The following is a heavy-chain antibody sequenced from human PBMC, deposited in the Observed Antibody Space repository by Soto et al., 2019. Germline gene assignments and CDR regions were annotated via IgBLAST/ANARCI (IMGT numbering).Heavy chain of an antibody. CDR2: VSPENRNA. J-gene: IGHJ4*02. V-gene: IGHV1-8*01. CDR3: EVTTGY. D-gene: IGHD4-17*01. CDR1: GYRFTEYD. Sequence: GASVKVSCKTSGYRFTEYDINWVRQAPGQGLEYMGWVSPENRNAGYAPQFRGRVSMTADTSINTVYLELTTLTYEDTAVYYCEVTTGYWGQGTMVTVSS.